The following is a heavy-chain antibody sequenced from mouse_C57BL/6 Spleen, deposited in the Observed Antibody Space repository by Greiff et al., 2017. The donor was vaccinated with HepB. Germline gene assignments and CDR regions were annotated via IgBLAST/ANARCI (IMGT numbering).Heavy chain of an antibody. J-gene: IGHJ4*01. CDR3: ASPSPRRDYAMDY. Sequence: QVQLQQSGAELAKPGASVKLSCKASGYTFTSYWMHWVKQRPGQGLEWIGYINPSSGYTKYNQKFKDKATLTADKSSSTAYMQLSSLTYEDSAVYYCASPSPRRDYAMDYWGQGTSVTVSS. CDR2: INPSSGYT. CDR1: GYTFTSYW. D-gene: IGHD6-1*01. V-gene: IGHV1-7*01.